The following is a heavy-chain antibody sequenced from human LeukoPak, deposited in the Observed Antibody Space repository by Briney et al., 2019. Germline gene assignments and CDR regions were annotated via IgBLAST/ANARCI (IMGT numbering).Heavy chain of an antibody. J-gene: IGHJ4*02. CDR1: GFTFSNYW. Sequence: PGGSLRLSCSASGFTFSNYWMSWVRQAPGKGLEWVANIKQDESEKYYVDSVKGRFTISRDNAKSSLYLQMNSLRAEDTAVYYCARDYNYGSGSYYGEVEWSFFDYWGQGTLVTVSS. D-gene: IGHD3-10*01. CDR2: IKQDESEK. CDR3: ARDYNYGSGSYYGEVEWSFFDY. V-gene: IGHV3-7*01.